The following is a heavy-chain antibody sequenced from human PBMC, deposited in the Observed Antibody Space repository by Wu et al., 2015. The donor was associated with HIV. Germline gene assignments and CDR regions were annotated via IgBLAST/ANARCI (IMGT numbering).Heavy chain of an antibody. CDR2: INPNSGFT. D-gene: IGHD1-7*01. CDR3: ARGGDAYNWNFEGGVFDI. CDR1: QYTFTAFY. V-gene: IGHV1-2*02. J-gene: IGHJ3*02. Sequence: QVQLVQSGAEVRKPGASVKVSCKASQYTFTAFYIHWVRQAPGQGLEWMGWINPNSGFTHFAQIFQGRVTVTRDTSIDTVDMEVNRLRSDDTAIYYCARGGDAYNWNFEGGVFDIWGQGTMVTVSS.